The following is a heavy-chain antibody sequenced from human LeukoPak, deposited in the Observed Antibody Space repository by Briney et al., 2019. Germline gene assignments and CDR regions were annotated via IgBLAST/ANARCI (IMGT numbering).Heavy chain of an antibody. D-gene: IGHD2-2*01. CDR1: GGSFSGYY. CDR3: AAAAMSSRIDY. J-gene: IGHJ4*02. Sequence: SEILSLTCAVYGGSFSGYYWSWIRQPPGKGLEWIGEINHSGSTNYNPSLKSRVTISVDTSKNQFSLKLSSVTAADTAVYYCAAAAMSSRIDYWGQGTLVTVSS. CDR2: INHSGST. V-gene: IGHV4-34*01.